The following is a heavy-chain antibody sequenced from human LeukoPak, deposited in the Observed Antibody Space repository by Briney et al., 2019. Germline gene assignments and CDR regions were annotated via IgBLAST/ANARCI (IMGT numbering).Heavy chain of an antibody. D-gene: IGHD6-13*01. CDR1: GFAFSVYA. J-gene: IGHJ4*02. V-gene: IGHV3-23*01. CDR3: ARDRGSSSWYYFDR. Sequence: GGSLRLSCAASGFAFSVYAMSWLRQPPGKGLEWVSTINANSGTTSYAASVRGRFSISRDNSKNSLYLQMNSLRDEDTAVYYCARDRGSSSWYYFDRWGQGTLVTVSS. CDR2: INANSGTT.